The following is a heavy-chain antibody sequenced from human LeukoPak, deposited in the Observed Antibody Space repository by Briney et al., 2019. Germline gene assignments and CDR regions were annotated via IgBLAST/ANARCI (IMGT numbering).Heavy chain of an antibody. D-gene: IGHD6-19*01. CDR1: GGSISSYY. CDR3: ARGGVGSGWPYYFDY. V-gene: IGHV4-59*01. Sequence: SETLSLTCTVSGGSISSYYWSWIRQPPGKGLEWIGYIYYSGSTNYNPSLKSRVTISVDTSKNQFSLKLSSVTAADAAVYYCARGGVGSGWPYYFDYWGQGTLVTVSS. CDR2: IYYSGST. J-gene: IGHJ4*02.